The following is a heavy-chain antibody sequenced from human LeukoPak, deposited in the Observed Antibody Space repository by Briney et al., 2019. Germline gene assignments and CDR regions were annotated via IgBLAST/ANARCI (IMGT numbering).Heavy chain of an antibody. D-gene: IGHD3-10*01. Sequence: PGGSLRLSCAASGFTFSSYAMSWVRQAPGKXXXWVSAISGSGGSTYYADSVKGRFTISRDNSKNTLYLQMNSLRAEDTAVYYCANMEGALDYWGQGTLVTVSS. V-gene: IGHV3-23*01. J-gene: IGHJ4*02. CDR2: ISGSGGST. CDR3: ANMEGALDY. CDR1: GFTFSSYA.